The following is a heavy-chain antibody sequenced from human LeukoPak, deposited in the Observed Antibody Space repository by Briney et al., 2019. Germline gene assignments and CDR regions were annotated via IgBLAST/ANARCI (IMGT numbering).Heavy chain of an antibody. CDR2: TYYRSKLYN. CDR3: ARVGNYYGSGSYPNSRRVGPFDI. D-gene: IGHD3-10*01. J-gene: IGHJ3*02. V-gene: IGHV6-1*01. Sequence: SQTLSLTCALSGDSVSSNSAAWNWIRRSPSRGLEWLGRTYYRSKLYNDYAVSVKSRITINPDTSKNQFSLQLNSVTPEDTAVYYCARVGNYYGSGSYPNSRRVGPFDIWGQGTMVTVSS. CDR1: GDSVSSNSAA.